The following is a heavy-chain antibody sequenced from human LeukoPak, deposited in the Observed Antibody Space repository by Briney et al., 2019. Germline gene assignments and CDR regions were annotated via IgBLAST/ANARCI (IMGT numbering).Heavy chain of an antibody. J-gene: IGHJ3*02. CDR1: GFTFSSYG. Sequence: GRSLRLSCAASGFTFSSYGMHWVRQAPGKGLEGVAVISYDGSNKYFADSVRGRFTISRDNSKNTLYLQMNSLRAEDTAVYYCARGGSYLSAFDIWGQGTMVTVSS. V-gene: IGHV3-30*03. CDR3: ARGGSYLSAFDI. D-gene: IGHD1-26*01. CDR2: ISYDGSNK.